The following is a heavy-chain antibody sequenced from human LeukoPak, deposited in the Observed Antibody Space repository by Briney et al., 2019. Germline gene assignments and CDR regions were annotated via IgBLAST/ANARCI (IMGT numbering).Heavy chain of an antibody. CDR3: TTRLRNHFDY. Sequence: GGSVRLSCATSGFTFSSFTMNWVRQAPGKGLEWVSTTSDGSRDTHYAGSVKGRFTISRDDSQNIVYLQMDSLRAEDTALYYCTTRLRNHFDYWGQGTQVTVSS. CDR2: TSDGSRDT. J-gene: IGHJ4*02. CDR1: GFTFSSFT. D-gene: IGHD5-12*01. V-gene: IGHV3-23*01.